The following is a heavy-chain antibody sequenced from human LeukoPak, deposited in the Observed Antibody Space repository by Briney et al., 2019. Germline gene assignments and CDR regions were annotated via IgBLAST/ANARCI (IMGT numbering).Heavy chain of an antibody. Sequence: GESLKISFKGSGYSFTSYWIAWVRQMPGKGLEWMGIIYPGDSDIRYSPSFQGQVTISADRSISTAYLQWSSLKASDTAIYYCARQPLVRDCGGDCEFDYWGQGTLVSVSS. CDR2: IYPGDSDI. J-gene: IGHJ4*02. CDR3: ARQPLVRDCGGDCEFDY. CDR1: GYSFTSYW. V-gene: IGHV5-51*01. D-gene: IGHD2-21*02.